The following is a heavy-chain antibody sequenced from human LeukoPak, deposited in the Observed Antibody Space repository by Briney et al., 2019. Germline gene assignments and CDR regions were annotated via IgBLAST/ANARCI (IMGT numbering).Heavy chain of an antibody. V-gene: IGHV1-18*01. CDR3: ARDSPTKYYYDSSGLDY. CDR2: ISAYNGNT. J-gene: IGHJ4*02. Sequence: ASVKVSCKASGYTFTSYGISCVRQAPGQGLEWTGWISAYNGNTNYAQKLQGRVTMTTDTSTSTAYMELRSLRSDDTAVYYCARDSPTKYYYDSSGLDYWGQGTLVTVSS. D-gene: IGHD3-22*01. CDR1: GYTFTSYG.